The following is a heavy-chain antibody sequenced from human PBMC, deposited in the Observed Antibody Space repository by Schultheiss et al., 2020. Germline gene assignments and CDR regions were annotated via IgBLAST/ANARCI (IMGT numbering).Heavy chain of an antibody. D-gene: IGHD6-6*01. CDR1: GFTFSSYA. Sequence: GESLKISCAASGFTFSSYAMSWVRQAPGKGLEWVSAISGSGGSTYYADSVKGRFTISRDNSKNTLYLQMNSLRAEDTAVYYCAKDTTPNAARLEYFDYWGQGTLVTVSS. CDR3: AKDTTPNAARLEYFDY. V-gene: IGHV3-23*01. J-gene: IGHJ4*02. CDR2: ISGSGGST.